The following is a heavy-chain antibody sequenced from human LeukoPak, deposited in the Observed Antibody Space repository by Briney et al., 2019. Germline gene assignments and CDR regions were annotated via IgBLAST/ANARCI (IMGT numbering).Heavy chain of an antibody. CDR2: IYSGGGT. D-gene: IGHD1-26*01. CDR1: GFTVSSNY. V-gene: IGHV3-53*05. Sequence: GGSLRLSCAASGFTVSSNYMSWVRQAPGKGLEWVSVIYSGGGTYYADSVKGRFTISRDNSKNTLYLQMNGLRAEDTAVYYCAKDRGWERGGWYFDYWGQGTLVTVSS. J-gene: IGHJ4*02. CDR3: AKDRGWERGGWYFDY.